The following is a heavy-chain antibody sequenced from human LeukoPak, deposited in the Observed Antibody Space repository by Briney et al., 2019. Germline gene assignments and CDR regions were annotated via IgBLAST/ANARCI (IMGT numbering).Heavy chain of an antibody. CDR2: IKQDGSEI. V-gene: IGHV3-7*03. CDR3: VRDKLAGASRLDY. Sequence: GGSLRLSCAASGFTFSNYWMSWVRQAPGKELEWVANIKQDGSEIYYVDSVKGRFTISRDNAKNSLYLQMNSLRAEDTAVYYCVRDKLAGASRLDYWGQGTLLTVSS. D-gene: IGHD7-27*01. J-gene: IGHJ4*02. CDR1: GFTFSNYW.